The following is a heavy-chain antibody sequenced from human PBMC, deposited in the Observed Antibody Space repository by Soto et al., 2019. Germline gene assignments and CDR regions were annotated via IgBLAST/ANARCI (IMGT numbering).Heavy chain of an antibody. D-gene: IGHD6-6*01. Sequence: EVQLLESGGGLVQPGGSLRLSCAASGFSFSTNAMSWVRQAPGKGLEWVSGISASGGNTYYAASVKGRFTISRDNSKNTLYLQMNSLRAGDTAVYYCAKDFYSTSYSTSSFSAFDFWGQGTVVTVSS. CDR3: AKDFYSTSYSTSSFSAFDF. CDR1: GFSFSTNA. V-gene: IGHV3-23*01. CDR2: ISASGGNT. J-gene: IGHJ3*01.